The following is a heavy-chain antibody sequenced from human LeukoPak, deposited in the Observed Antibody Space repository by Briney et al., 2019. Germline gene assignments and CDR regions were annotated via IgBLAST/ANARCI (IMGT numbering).Heavy chain of an antibody. CDR2: ISGSGGST. Sequence: GGSLRLSCAASGFTFSSYAMSWVRQAPGKGLEWVSAISGSGGSTYYADSVKGRFTISRDNSKNTLYLQMNSLRAEDTAVYYCAKGFTYYDYVWGSYRYSGIDYWGQGTLVTVSS. CDR1: GFTFSSYA. D-gene: IGHD3-16*02. J-gene: IGHJ4*02. CDR3: AKGFTYYDYVWGSYRYSGIDY. V-gene: IGHV3-23*01.